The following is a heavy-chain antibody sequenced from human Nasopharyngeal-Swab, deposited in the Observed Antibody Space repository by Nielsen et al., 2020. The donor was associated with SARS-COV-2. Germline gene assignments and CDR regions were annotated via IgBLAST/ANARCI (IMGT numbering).Heavy chain of an antibody. J-gene: IGHJ4*02. D-gene: IGHD6-13*01. Sequence: RQAPGKGLEWIGRLYTSGSTNYNPSLKSRVTMSVDTSKNQFSLKLSSVTAADTAVYYCARDPYAYSSSWYDDSGYFDYWGQGTRVTVSS. V-gene: IGHV4-4*07. CDR2: LYTSGST. CDR3: ARDPYAYSSSWYDDSGYFDY.